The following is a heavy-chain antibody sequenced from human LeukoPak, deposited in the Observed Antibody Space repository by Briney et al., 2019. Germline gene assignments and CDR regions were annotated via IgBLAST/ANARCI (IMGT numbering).Heavy chain of an antibody. CDR1: GGSFSGYY. D-gene: IGHD6-19*01. Sequence: SETLSLTCAVYGGSFSGYYWSWIRQPPGKGLEWIGEINHSGSTNYNPSLKSRVTIPVDTSKNQFSLKLSSVTAADTAVYYCARARIAVAGTPSYYYYYMDVWGKGTTVTVSS. CDR3: ARARIAVAGTPSYYYYYMDV. J-gene: IGHJ6*03. V-gene: IGHV4-34*01. CDR2: INHSGST.